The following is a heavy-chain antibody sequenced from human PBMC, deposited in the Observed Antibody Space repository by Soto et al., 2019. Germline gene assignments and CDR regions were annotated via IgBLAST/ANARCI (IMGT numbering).Heavy chain of an antibody. CDR2: ISSSGRRT. D-gene: IGHD6-19*01. V-gene: IGHV3-23*01. J-gene: IGHJ4*02. CDR1: GFTFANFG. CDR3: AKVAKSAVVVEYFDS. Sequence: GSLRLSCGTSGFTFANFGMGWVRQAPGKGLYWVSGISSSGRRTYYADSVKGRFTISRDNSKNTLYLQMDSLRGDDTAVYYCAKVAKSAVVVEYFDSWGQGALVTVSS.